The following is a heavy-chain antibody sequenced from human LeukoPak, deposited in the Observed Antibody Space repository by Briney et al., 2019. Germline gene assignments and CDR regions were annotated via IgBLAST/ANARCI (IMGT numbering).Heavy chain of an antibody. CDR1: GFTFSSYA. Sequence: GGSLRLSCAASGFTFSSYAMSWVRQAPGKGLEWVSAISGSGGSTYYADSVKGRFTISRDNSKNTLYLQMNSLRAEDTAVYYCAKWGVGYCSSTSCPGGMDVWGQGTTVTVSS. CDR2: ISGSGGST. D-gene: IGHD2-2*01. CDR3: AKWGVGYCSSTSCPGGMDV. J-gene: IGHJ6*02. V-gene: IGHV3-23*01.